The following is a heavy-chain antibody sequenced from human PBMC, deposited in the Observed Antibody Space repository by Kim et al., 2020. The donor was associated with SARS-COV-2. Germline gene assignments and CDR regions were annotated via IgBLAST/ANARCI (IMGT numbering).Heavy chain of an antibody. V-gene: IGHV3-21*01. Sequence: GGSLRLSCEASGFTFSSYSMNWVRQAPGKGLEWVSSISSSSSYIYYADSVKGRFTISRDNAKNSLYLQMNSLRAEDTAVYYCATIWFGDHIIEYWGQGTLVTVSS. CDR2: ISSSSSYI. CDR1: GFTFSSYS. J-gene: IGHJ4*02. CDR3: ATIWFGDHIIEY. D-gene: IGHD3-10*01.